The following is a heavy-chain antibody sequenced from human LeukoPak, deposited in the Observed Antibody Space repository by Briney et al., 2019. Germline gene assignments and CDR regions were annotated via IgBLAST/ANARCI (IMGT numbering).Heavy chain of an antibody. D-gene: IGHD2-21*02. Sequence: SVKVSCKASGGTFSSYAISWVRQAPGQGLEWMGGIIPIFGTANYAQKFQGRVTITTDESTSTAYMELSSLRSEDTAVYYCARVGVHCGGGCYAFDYWGQGTLATVSS. CDR1: GGTFSSYA. CDR3: ARVGVHCGGGCYAFDY. J-gene: IGHJ4*02. V-gene: IGHV1-69*05. CDR2: IIPIFGTA.